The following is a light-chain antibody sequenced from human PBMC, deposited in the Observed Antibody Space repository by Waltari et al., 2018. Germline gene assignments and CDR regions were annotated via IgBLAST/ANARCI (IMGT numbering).Light chain of an antibody. J-gene: IGKJ2*01. CDR3: QQYTDWPPNT. Sequence: EIVMTQSPATLSVSPGERVTLSCRASQSVSSDLAWYQQKPGQAPRLLMYRASTRATGIPARFSSSGSGTEFTLTISSLQSEDFAIYYCQQYTDWPPNTFGQGTKLEIK. CDR2: RAS. V-gene: IGKV3-15*01. CDR1: QSVSSD.